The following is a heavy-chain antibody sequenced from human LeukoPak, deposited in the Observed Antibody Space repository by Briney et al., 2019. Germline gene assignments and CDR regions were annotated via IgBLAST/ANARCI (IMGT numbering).Heavy chain of an antibody. CDR3: ARTAYYGSGSYYSHFDY. CDR2: IYSGGST. D-gene: IGHD3-10*01. J-gene: IGHJ4*02. V-gene: IGHV3-53*01. Sequence: GGSLRLSCTVSGFTVSSNYMSWVRQAPGKGLEWVSVIYSGGSTYYADSVKGRFTISRDNSKNTLYLQMNSLRAEDTAVYYCARTAYYGSGSYYSHFDYWGQGTLVTVSS. CDR1: GFTVSSNY.